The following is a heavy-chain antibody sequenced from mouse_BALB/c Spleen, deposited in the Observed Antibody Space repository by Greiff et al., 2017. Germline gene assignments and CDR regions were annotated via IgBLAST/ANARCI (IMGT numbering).Heavy chain of an antibody. Sequence: DVKLVESGPGLVKPSQSLSLTCTVTGYSITSDYAWNWIRQFPGNKLEWMGYISYSGSTSYNPSLKSRISITRDTSKNQFFLQLNSVTTEDTATYYCARSGTTATGDYWGQGTTLTVSS. J-gene: IGHJ2*01. CDR2: ISYSGST. CDR3: ARSGTTATGDY. D-gene: IGHD1-2*01. V-gene: IGHV3-2*02. CDR1: GYSITSDYA.